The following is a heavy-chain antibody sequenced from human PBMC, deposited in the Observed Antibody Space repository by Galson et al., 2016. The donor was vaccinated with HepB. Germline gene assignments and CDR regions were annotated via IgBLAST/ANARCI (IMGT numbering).Heavy chain of an antibody. J-gene: IGHJ6*04. CDR2: ISSGGYT. D-gene: IGHD3-9*01. CDR3: ARATRYFDWRYQYGMDV. V-gene: IGHV3-53*01. CDR1: GLSVSSDY. Sequence: SLRLSCAASGLSVSSDYMSWVRQALGKGLEWVAVISSGGYTYYAQAVKGRLTNSSNNSKKTRNYQMNRLRGEETAVCYCARATRYFDWRYQYGMDVWGKRTTVTVSS.